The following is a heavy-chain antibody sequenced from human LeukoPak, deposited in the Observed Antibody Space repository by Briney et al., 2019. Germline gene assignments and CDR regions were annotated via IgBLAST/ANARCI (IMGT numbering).Heavy chain of an antibody. V-gene: IGHV1-8*01. Sequence: ASVKVSCKASGYTFTSYDINWVRQATGQGLEWMGWMNPKSGNTGYAQKFQRRVTMTKNTSISTAYMELSSLRSEDTAVYYCAISRDGYNYFDYWGQGTLVTVSS. CDR3: AISRDGYNYFDY. CDR1: GYTFTSYD. CDR2: MNPKSGNT. D-gene: IGHD5-24*01. J-gene: IGHJ4*02.